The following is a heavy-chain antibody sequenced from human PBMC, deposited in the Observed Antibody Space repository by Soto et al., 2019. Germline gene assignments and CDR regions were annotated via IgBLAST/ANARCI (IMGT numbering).Heavy chain of an antibody. D-gene: IGHD2-8*01. J-gene: IGHJ4*02. CDR3: VSQRTSVLTQAYFDY. Sequence: SETLSLTCTVSGGSVINSNYYWGWIRQSPGKGLEWIGSVYYRGRSYSKSSVKSRVTISVDTSKNQFSLNLNSVTASDTAVYFCVSQRTSVLTQAYFDYWGPGALVTVSS. CDR1: GGSVINSNYY. V-gene: IGHV4-39*01. CDR2: VYYRGRS.